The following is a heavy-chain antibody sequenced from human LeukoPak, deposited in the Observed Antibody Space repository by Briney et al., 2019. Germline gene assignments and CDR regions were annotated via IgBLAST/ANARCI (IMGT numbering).Heavy chain of an antibody. J-gene: IGHJ4*02. CDR1: GGSFSGYY. Sequence: SETLSLTCAVYGGSFSGYYWSWIRQPPGKGLEWIGEINHSGSTNYNPSLKSRVTISVDTSKNQFSLKLSSVTAADTAVYYCARGRKRYCSSTSRYSGVCLDYWGQGTLVTVSS. D-gene: IGHD2-2*02. V-gene: IGHV4-34*01. CDR2: INHSGST. CDR3: ARGRKRYCSSTSRYSGVCLDY.